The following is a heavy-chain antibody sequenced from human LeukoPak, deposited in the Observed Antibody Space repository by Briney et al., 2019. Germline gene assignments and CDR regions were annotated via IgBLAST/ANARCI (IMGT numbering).Heavy chain of an antibody. J-gene: IGHJ5*02. D-gene: IGHD2-15*01. CDR2: IYSGDSET. CDR3: ARLAGVLLSKTNWFDP. V-gene: IGHV5-51*01. CDR1: GYSFSSYW. Sequence: GESLKISCKGSGYSFSSYWIAWVRQMPGKGLEWMGIIYSGDSETKYSPPFQGQVTISADKSISTAYLQWSSLKASDTAIYYCARLAGVLLSKTNWFDPWGQGTLVTVSS.